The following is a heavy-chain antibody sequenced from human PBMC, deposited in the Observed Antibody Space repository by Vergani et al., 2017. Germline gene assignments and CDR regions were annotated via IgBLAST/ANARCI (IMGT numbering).Heavy chain of an antibody. J-gene: IGHJ2*01. V-gene: IGHV1-58*02. D-gene: IGHD5-24*01. CDR2: IVVGSGNT. CDR3: AAAAGWLQVFNWYFDL. Sequence: QMQLVQSGPEVKKPGTSVKVSCKASGFTFTSSAMQWVRQARGQRLEWIGWIVVGSGNTNYAKKFQERVTITRDMSTRTAYMELSSLRSEDTAVYYCAAAAGWLQVFNWYFDLWGRGTLVTVSS. CDR1: GFTFTSSA.